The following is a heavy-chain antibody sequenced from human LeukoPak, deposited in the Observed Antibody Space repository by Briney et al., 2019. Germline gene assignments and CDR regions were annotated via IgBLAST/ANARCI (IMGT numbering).Heavy chain of an antibody. CDR3: ARGGYSYGYPSAFDI. CDR2: IYHSGST. J-gene: IGHJ3*02. Sequence: SETLSLTCAVSGGSIGNGGYSWSWIRQPPGKGLEWIGYIYHSGSTSYNPSLKSRVTISVDRSKNQFSLKLSSVTAADTAVYYCARGGYSYGYPSAFDIWGQGTMVTVSS. V-gene: IGHV4-30-2*01. CDR1: GGSIGNGGYS. D-gene: IGHD5-18*01.